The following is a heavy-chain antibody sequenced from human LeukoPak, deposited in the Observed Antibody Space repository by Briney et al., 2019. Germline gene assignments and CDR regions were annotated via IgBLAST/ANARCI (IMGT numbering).Heavy chain of an antibody. D-gene: IGHD2-2*01. Sequence: ASVKVSCKASGYTFTSYDINWVRQATGQGLEWMGWMNPNSGNTGYAQKFQGRVTMTRNTSISTAYMELSSLRSEDTAVYYCAFPYCSSTSCYTSRHYYYYYGTDVWGQGTTVTVSS. J-gene: IGHJ6*02. CDR3: AFPYCSSTSCYTSRHYYYYYGTDV. CDR2: MNPNSGNT. V-gene: IGHV1-8*01. CDR1: GYTFTSYD.